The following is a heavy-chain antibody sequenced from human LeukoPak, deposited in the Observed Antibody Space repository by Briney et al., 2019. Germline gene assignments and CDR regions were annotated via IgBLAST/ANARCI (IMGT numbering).Heavy chain of an antibody. CDR1: GGSITKTYFY. D-gene: IGHD3-9*01. J-gene: IGHJ6*03. V-gene: IGHV4-39*07. CDR2: IYHSGST. Sequence: SETLSLTCTVSGGSITKTYFYWGWIRQPPGKGLEWIGSIYHSGSTYYNPSLKSRVTISVDTSKNQFSLKLSSVTAADTAVYYCATNRYGYYYYMDVWGKGTTVTVSS. CDR3: ATNRYGYYYYMDV.